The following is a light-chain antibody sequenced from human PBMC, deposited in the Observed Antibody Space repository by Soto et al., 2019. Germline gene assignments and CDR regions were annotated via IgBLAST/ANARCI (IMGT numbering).Light chain of an antibody. J-gene: IGKJ2*03. V-gene: IGKV1-5*01. CDR2: DAS. Sequence: DIQMTQSPSTLSASVGDRVTITCRASQSISSWLAWYQQKPGKAPKLLIYDASSLESGVPSRFSGSGSGTDFILTISSLQPDDFATYYCQQYKSYSQSFGQGTKVDIK. CDR1: QSISSW. CDR3: QQYKSYSQS.